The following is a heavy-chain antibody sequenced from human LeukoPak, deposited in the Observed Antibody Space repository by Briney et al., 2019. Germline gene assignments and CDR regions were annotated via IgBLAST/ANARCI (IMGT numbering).Heavy chain of an antibody. J-gene: IGHJ3*02. CDR1: GDSISSGDYY. CDR2: ISSSGST. Sequence: SETLSLTCTVSGDSISSGDYYWRWIRQPAGKGLEWIVRISSSGSTNYNPSLKSRVTISVYTSKNQFSLKLSSVTAADTAVYFCARGPYSYDSSGAFDIWGQGTMVTVSS. V-gene: IGHV4-61*02. CDR3: ARGPYSYDSSGAFDI. D-gene: IGHD3-22*01.